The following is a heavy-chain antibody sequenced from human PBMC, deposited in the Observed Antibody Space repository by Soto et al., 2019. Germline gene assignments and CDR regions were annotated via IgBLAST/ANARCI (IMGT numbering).Heavy chain of an antibody. V-gene: IGHV5-51*01. D-gene: IGHD2-15*01. J-gene: IGHJ4*02. Sequence: GESLKISCPTSGFSFAAYWIGGVRQMPGKGLECMGVINLDDSAVRYGPSFQGQVTISADKSTRTASLQWSGLKASDTATYYCALKRIGFCSESRCFSGYFDTWGQGTLVTVSS. CDR1: GFSFAAYW. CDR3: ALKRIGFCSESRCFSGYFDT. CDR2: INLDDSAV.